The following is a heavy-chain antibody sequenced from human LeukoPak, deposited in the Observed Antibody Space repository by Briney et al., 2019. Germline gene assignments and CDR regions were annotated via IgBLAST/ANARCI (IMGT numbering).Heavy chain of an antibody. D-gene: IGHD5-24*01. CDR1: GFTFSSYS. J-gene: IGHJ4*02. V-gene: IGHV3-21*01. CDR3: ARDYRWLPFDY. Sequence: GGSLRLSCAASGFTFSSYSMNWVRQAPGKGLEWASSISSSSSYIYYADSVKGRFTISRDNAKNSLYLQMNSLRAEDTAVYYCARDYRWLPFDYWGQGTLVTVSS. CDR2: ISSSSSYI.